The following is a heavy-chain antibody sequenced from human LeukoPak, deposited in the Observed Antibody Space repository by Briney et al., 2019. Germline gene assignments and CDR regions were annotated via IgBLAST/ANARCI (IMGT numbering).Heavy chain of an antibody. CDR2: THSGGST. J-gene: IGHJ4*02. Sequence: GGSLRLSCAASGFTFSTYAMSWVRQAPGKGLEWVSVTHSGGSTDYADSVKGRFTTSRDNSKNTLYLQMNSLRAEDTALYYCARNYYGSGSYSRLDYWGQGTLVTVSS. CDR3: ARNYYGSGSYSRLDY. CDR1: GFTFSTYA. D-gene: IGHD3-10*01. V-gene: IGHV3-53*01.